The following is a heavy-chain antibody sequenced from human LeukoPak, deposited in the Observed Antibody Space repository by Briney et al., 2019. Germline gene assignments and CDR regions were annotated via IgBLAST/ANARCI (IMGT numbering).Heavy chain of an antibody. J-gene: IGHJ4*02. V-gene: IGHV3-21*01. CDR1: GFTFSRYS. CDR2: ITSSSIYK. D-gene: IGHD3-22*01. Sequence: GGSLRLSCAASGFTFSRYSMNWVRQAPGKGLEWVSSITSSSIYKYYADSVKGRFTISRDNAKKSLYLQMNSLRAEDTAVYYCASSRYDSSGYYGIIGYWGQGNLVTVSS. CDR3: ASSRYDSSGYYGIIGY.